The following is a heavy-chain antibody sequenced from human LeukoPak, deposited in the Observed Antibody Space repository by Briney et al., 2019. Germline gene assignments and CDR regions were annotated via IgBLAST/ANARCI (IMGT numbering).Heavy chain of an antibody. CDR1: GYTFTGYY. D-gene: IGHD3-10*01. V-gene: IGHV1-2*02. J-gene: IGHJ5*02. CDR3: ARGRVSSGTYHNWFDP. Sequence: GASVKVSCKASGYTFTGYYMHWVRQAPGQGLQWMGWINPNSGGTYYAQNFQGRVTMTRDTSISTAYMDLSRLKSDDTAVYYCARGRVSSGTYHNWFDPWGQGTLITVSS. CDR2: INPNSGGT.